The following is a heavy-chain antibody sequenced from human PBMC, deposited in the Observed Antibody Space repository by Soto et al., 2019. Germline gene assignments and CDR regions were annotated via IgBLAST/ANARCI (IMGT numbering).Heavy chain of an antibody. Sequence: QMQLEESGGGVVHPGRSLRLSCVASGFTFSHYGMHWVRQAPGKGLEWVAVIWHHGGNKYYADSVKGRFTISRDNARNTRYLQMDSLRGEDTGVYYCVSDETQLERRPSYGKDVWGRGTTVIVSS. V-gene: IGHV3-33*01. CDR3: VSDETQLERRPSYGKDV. CDR2: IWHHGGNK. D-gene: IGHD1-1*01. J-gene: IGHJ6*02. CDR1: GFTFSHYG.